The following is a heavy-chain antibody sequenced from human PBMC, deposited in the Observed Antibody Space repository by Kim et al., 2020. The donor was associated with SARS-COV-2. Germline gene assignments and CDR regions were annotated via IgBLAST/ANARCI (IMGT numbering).Heavy chain of an antibody. V-gene: IGHV4-59*01. D-gene: IGHD3-10*01. Sequence: YNPSLESRVAISIDTSKNQFSLNLRSVTAADTALYYCERDRGGLKHYMDVWGKGTAVTISS. J-gene: IGHJ6*03. CDR3: ERDRGGLKHYMDV.